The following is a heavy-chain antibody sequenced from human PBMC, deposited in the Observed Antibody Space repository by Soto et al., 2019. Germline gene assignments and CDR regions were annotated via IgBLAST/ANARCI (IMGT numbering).Heavy chain of an antibody. V-gene: IGHV1-2*02. CDR3: ARVPGHKNSRGDY. CDR1: GYTFTHYY. CDR2: INPKTGDT. J-gene: IGHJ4*02. Sequence: QVQLGQSGAEVKKPVASVSVSCKASGYTFTHYYIHWVRRAPGQGLEWMGLINPKTGDTNFAQKFRDRVTMTRDTSTNTANMKLSSLRSDATAVYYCARVPGHKNSRGDYWGQGTPVTVSS. D-gene: IGHD1-7*01.